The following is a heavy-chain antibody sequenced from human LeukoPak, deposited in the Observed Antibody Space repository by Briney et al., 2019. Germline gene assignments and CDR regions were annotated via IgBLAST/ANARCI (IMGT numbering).Heavy chain of an antibody. CDR3: ARDLNVDTAMVTGDY. J-gene: IGHJ4*02. V-gene: IGHV3-21*01. CDR2: ISSSSSYI. D-gene: IGHD5-18*01. CDR1: GFTFSSYS. Sequence: PGGSLRLSCAASGFTFSSYSMNWVRQAPGKGREWVSSISSSSSYIYYADSVKARFTISRDNAKNSLYLQMNSLRAEDTAVYYCARDLNVDTAMVTGDYWGEGTLVTVSS.